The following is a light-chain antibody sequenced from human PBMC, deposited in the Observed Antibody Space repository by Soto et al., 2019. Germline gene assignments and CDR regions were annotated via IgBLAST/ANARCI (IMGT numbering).Light chain of an antibody. Sequence: DIQMTESPSFLSASVGDRVTITCRASQGISSYLAWYQQKPGKAPKLLIYAASTLQSGVPPRFSGSGSGTDGTLAISSLKPEDSATYYCLQDINYTWTFGQGTKVDIK. V-gene: IGKV1-9*01. CDR2: AAS. J-gene: IGKJ1*01. CDR3: LQDINYTWT. CDR1: QGISSY.